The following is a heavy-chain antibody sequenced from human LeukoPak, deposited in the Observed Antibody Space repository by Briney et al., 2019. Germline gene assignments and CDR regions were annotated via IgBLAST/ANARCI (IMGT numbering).Heavy chain of an antibody. CDR3: ARASGDIVETATMGSY. CDR2: ISSSSSSI. CDR1: GFTFNSYS. Sequence: GGSLRLSCAASGFTFNSYSMNWVRQAPGKGLEWVSSISSSSSSIYYADSVKGRFTISRDDAKNSLYLQMNSLRAEDTAVYYCARASGDIVETATMGSYWGQGTLVTVSS. D-gene: IGHD5-18*01. V-gene: IGHV3-21*01. J-gene: IGHJ4*02.